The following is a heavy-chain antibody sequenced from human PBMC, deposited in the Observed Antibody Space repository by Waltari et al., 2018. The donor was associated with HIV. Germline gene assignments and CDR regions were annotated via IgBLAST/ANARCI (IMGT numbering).Heavy chain of an antibody. CDR1: GFTFSSYG. D-gene: IGHD3-10*01. CDR3: AKDSTLFLGPGESYFDY. J-gene: IGHJ4*02. V-gene: IGHV3-30*18. CDR2: ISYDGNNK. Sequence: QVQLVESGGGVVQPGRSLRLSCAASGFTFSSYGMHWVRQAPGKGLEWVAVISYDGNNKYYADSVKGRFTISRDNSKNTLYLQMNSLRAEDTAVYYCAKDSTLFLGPGESYFDYWGQGTLVTVSS.